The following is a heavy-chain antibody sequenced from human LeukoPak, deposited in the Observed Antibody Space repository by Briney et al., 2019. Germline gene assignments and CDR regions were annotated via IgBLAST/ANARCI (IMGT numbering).Heavy chain of an antibody. CDR1: GVSISSTSYC. CDR3: AQSLGASTWFGNWFDP. J-gene: IGHJ5*02. D-gene: IGHD3-10*01. V-gene: IGHV4-39*01. CDR2: IYYSGRT. Sequence: SETLSLTCTVSGVSISSTSYCWGWIRPPPGKGLEWIGSIYYSGRTYYNPSFKSRLTISVDTPKNQFSLKLSSVTAADTAVYYCAQSLGASTWFGNWFDPWGQGTLVTVSS.